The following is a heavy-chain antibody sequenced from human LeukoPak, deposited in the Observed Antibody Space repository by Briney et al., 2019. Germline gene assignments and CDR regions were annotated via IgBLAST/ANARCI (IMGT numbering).Heavy chain of an antibody. J-gene: IGHJ4*02. CDR3: AKDPLSYYDSSGYRYFDY. CDR2: ISGSGGST. CDR1: GFTFNNCA. V-gene: IGHV3-23*01. D-gene: IGHD3-22*01. Sequence: GGSLRLSCAASGFTFNNCAMNWVRQAPGKGLEWVSGISGSGGSTYYADSVKGRFTISRDNSKNTLYLQMNRLRAEDTAVYFCAKDPLSYYDSSGYRYFDYWGQGTLVTVSS.